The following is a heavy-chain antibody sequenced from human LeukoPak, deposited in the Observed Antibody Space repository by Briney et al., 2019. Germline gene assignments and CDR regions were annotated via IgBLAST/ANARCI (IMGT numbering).Heavy chain of an antibody. J-gene: IGHJ4*02. CDR3: AKGYTIFGVANLYLDY. CDR1: GFTFSSYG. V-gene: IGHV3-30*18. CDR2: ISYDGSNK. D-gene: IGHD3-3*01. Sequence: GGSLRLSCAASGFTFSSYGMHWVRQAPGKGLEWVAVISYDGSNKYYADSVKGRFTISRDNSKNTLYLQMNSLRAEDTAVYYCAKGYTIFGVANLYLDYWGQGTLVTVSS.